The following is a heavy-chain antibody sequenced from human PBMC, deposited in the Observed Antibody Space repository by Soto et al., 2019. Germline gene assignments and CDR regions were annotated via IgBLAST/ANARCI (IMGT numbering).Heavy chain of an antibody. CDR1: GGTFRGYD. Sequence: SETQSLTCTVYGGTFRGYDWSWIRQPPGKGLEWIGEINHSGSTNYNPSLKSRVTISVDTSKNQFSLKLSSVTAADTAVYYCARGGSTRYCSGGSCYAGAFDIWGQGTMVTVSS. J-gene: IGHJ3*02. CDR3: ARGGSTRYCSGGSCYAGAFDI. D-gene: IGHD2-15*01. V-gene: IGHV4-34*01. CDR2: INHSGST.